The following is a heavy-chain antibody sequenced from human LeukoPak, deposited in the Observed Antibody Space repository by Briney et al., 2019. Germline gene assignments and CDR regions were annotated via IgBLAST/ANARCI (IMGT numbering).Heavy chain of an antibody. CDR2: ISGSGGST. Sequence: GGSLRLSCAASGFTFSSYAMSWVRQAPGKGLEWVSAISGSGGSTYYADSVKGRFTISRDNFKNTLYLQMNSLRAEDTAVYYCAKALPYSSSLYYFDYWGQGTLVTVSS. D-gene: IGHD6-6*01. CDR1: GFTFSSYA. J-gene: IGHJ4*02. V-gene: IGHV3-23*01. CDR3: AKALPYSSSLYYFDY.